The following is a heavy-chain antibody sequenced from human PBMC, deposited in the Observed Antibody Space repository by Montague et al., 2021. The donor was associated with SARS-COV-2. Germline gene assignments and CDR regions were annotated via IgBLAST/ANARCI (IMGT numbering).Heavy chain of an antibody. CDR1: GGSISSYY. CDR2: IYYSGSS. CDR3: ASPGGYCSGGSCYYVY. Sequence: SETLSLTCTVSGGSISSYYWSWIRQPPGKGLEWMCYIYYSGSSNYNHSLKSRVTISIDTSKNQFSLNLNSVTAADGAVYYCASPGGYCSGGSCYYVYWGQGTLDTVSS. J-gene: IGHJ4*02. V-gene: IGHV4-59*01. D-gene: IGHD2-15*01.